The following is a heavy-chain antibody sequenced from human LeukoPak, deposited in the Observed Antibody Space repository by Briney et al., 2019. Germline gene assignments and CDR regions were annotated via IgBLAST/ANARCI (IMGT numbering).Heavy chain of an antibody. CDR2: IRSKAYGGTT. V-gene: IGHV3-49*04. CDR1: GFTFGDYA. Sequence: PGGSLRLSCTASGFTFGDYAMSWVRQAPGKGLEWVGFIRSKAYGGTTEYAASVKGRFTISRDDSKSIAYLQMNSLKTEDTAVYYCTREQIQHGSWYIGGYYYYYMDVWGKGTTVTISS. D-gene: IGHD6-13*01. J-gene: IGHJ6*03. CDR3: TREQIQHGSWYIGGYYYYYMDV.